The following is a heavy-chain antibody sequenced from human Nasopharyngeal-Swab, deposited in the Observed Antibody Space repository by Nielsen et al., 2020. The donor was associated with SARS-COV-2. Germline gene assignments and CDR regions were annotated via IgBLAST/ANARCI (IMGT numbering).Heavy chain of an antibody. CDR3: AKDITAAGTRFFDY. J-gene: IGHJ4*02. Sequence: GLEWVSAISGSGGSTYYADSVKGRFTISRDNSKNTLYLQMNSLRAEDTAVYYCAKDITAAGTRFFDYWGQGTLVTVSS. CDR2: ISGSGGST. D-gene: IGHD6-13*01. V-gene: IGHV3-23*01.